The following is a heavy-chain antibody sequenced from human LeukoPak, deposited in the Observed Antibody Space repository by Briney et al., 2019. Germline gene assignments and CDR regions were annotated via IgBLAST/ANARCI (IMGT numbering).Heavy chain of an antibody. J-gene: IGHJ4*02. CDR1: GGSISSGGYY. V-gene: IGHV4-31*03. Sequence: PSETLSLTCTVSGGSISSGGYYWSWIRQHPGKGLEWTGYIYYSGSTYYNPSLKSRVTISVDTSKNQFSLKLSSVTAADTAVYYCARRSITIPYYFDYWGQGTLVTVSS. CDR2: IYYSGST. CDR3: ARRSITIPYYFDY. D-gene: IGHD3-10*01.